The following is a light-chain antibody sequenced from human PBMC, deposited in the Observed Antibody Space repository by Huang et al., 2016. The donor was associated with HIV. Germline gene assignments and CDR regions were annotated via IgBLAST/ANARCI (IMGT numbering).Light chain of an antibody. Sequence: EIVMTQSPATLSVSPGERATLSCRASQGVNDNVAWYQQQPGQAPRLLMYGASTRATGIPARFRGSGSGTEFNLTISSLQSEDFAIYFCQQYNKWPPWTFGQGTKVEIK. CDR2: GAS. CDR3: QQYNKWPPWT. V-gene: IGKV3-15*01. J-gene: IGKJ1*01. CDR1: QGVNDN.